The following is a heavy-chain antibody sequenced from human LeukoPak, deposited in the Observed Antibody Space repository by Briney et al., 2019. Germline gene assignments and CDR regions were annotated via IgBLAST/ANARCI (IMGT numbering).Heavy chain of an antibody. D-gene: IGHD2-2*01. CDR2: INPNDGDT. CDR1: GYTFTDYY. CDR3: ARANFLYCSSSTCLFDY. V-gene: IGHV1-2*02. Sequence: ASVNVSCKASGYTFTDYYMHWVRQAPGQGFEWMGWINPNDGDTNYAQKFQGRVTMTRDTSISTAHMEVSTLRSDDTAVYYCARANFLYCSSSTCLFDYWGQGTLVTVSS. J-gene: IGHJ4*02.